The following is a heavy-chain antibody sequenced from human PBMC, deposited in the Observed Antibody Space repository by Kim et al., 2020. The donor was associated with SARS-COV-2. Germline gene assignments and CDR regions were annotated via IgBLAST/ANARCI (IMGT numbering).Heavy chain of an antibody. J-gene: IGHJ4*02. V-gene: IGHV3-33*03. D-gene: IGHD3-3*01. CDR3: VNAYYGFQSGWDY. CDR2: IWYDGSKK. CDR1: GFTFSTYA. Sequence: GGSLRLSCAASGFTFSTYAMHWVRQSPGKGLEWVAAIWYDGSKKYYARSVEGRFTISRDNSKNTLYLQMGNLIPEDSAVYYCVNAYYGFQSGWDYWGQGT.